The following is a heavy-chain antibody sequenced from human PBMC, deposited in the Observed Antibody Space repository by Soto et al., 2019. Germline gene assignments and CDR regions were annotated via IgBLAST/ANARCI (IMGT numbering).Heavy chain of an antibody. CDR1: GGSFSGYS. Sequence: PSETLSLTCAVYGGSFSGYSWGWIRRPPGKGLEWIATISYSGSTYYNPSLQSRVTMSVDTSKNQFSLNLSSVTAADTAVYFCVRHRYCSGATCCHLDNWFDPWGQGTLVTVSS. CDR3: VRHRYCSGATCCHLDNWFDP. D-gene: IGHD2-15*01. CDR2: ISYSGST. V-gene: IGHV4-34*01. J-gene: IGHJ5*02.